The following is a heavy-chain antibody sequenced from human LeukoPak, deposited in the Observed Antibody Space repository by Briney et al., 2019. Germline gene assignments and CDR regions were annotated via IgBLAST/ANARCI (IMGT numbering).Heavy chain of an antibody. CDR3: ARKWWENWFDS. CDR1: GFAFRNHA. J-gene: IGHJ5*01. D-gene: IGHD2-15*01. Sequence: LPGGSLRLSCVASGFAFRNHAMNWVRQAPGQGLDWVSAISGNTGATYYADSVKGRFAISRDNSKNTLYLQMNSLRAEDTAVYYCARKWWENWFDSWGQGALVTVSS. CDR2: ISGNTGAT. V-gene: IGHV3-23*01.